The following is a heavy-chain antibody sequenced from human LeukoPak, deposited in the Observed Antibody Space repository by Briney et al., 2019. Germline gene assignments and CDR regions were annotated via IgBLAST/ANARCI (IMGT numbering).Heavy chain of an antibody. V-gene: IGHV3-64*02. CDR2: ISADGGTT. CDR3: ARGRGGPPSDY. Sequence: PGGSLRLSCAASGFSFRVYGMHWVRQAPGKGLEYVSAISADGGTTYYADSVKDRFIISRDNAKNTLYLQMGSLRNEDMAVYYCARGRGGPPSDYWGQGTLVIVPS. J-gene: IGHJ4*02. CDR1: GFSFRVYG.